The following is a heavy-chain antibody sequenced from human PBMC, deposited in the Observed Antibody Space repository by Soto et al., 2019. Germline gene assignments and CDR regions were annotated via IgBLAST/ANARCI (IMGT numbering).Heavy chain of an antibody. Sequence: QINLKESGPPLVKPTQTLTLTCSFSGFSLTTAGVGVGWVRQSPAAALEWLALIYWDDDERYSPSLRTRLTITKHLSKNQVVLIMTNMAPVDTATYYCAHSRNLITEDAQVGDFDYWGQGTLVTVSS. CDR2: IYWDDDE. CDR1: GFSLTTAGVG. D-gene: IGHD3-10*01. V-gene: IGHV2-5*02. J-gene: IGHJ4*02. CDR3: AHSRNLITEDAQVGDFDY.